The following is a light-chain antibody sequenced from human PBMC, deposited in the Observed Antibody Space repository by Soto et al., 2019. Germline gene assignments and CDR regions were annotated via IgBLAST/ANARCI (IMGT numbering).Light chain of an antibody. CDR2: GAS. Sequence: EIVLTQSPGTLSLSPGERATLSCRSSQSVSSSYLAWYQQKPGQAPRLLIYGASTRATGIPARFSGSGSGTEFTLTISSLQSEDFAVYYCQQYKNWPPITFGQGTRLAIK. CDR3: QQYKNWPPIT. J-gene: IGKJ5*01. CDR1: QSVSSSY. V-gene: IGKV3-15*01.